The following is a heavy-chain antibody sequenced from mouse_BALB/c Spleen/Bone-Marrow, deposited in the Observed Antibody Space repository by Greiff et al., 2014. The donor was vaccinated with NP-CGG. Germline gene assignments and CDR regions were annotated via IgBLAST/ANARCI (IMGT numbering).Heavy chain of an antibody. J-gene: IGHJ3*01. V-gene: IGHV1-54*01. CDR1: GYAFTYYL. CDR3: ARRPWFAY. CDR2: INHGTGGT. Sequence: VQLQQSGAEQVRPGTSVKVSCKAAGYAFTYYLIDWIKQRPGQRPGQGLEWIGVINHGTGGTNYNEKFKGRATLTADNSSSTAYMQLSSLTSDDSAVYFCARRPWFAYWGQGTLVTVSA.